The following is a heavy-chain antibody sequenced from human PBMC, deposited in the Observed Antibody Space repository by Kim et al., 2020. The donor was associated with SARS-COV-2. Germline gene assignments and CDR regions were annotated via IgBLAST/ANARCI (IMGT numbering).Heavy chain of an antibody. CDR1: GYTFTDYY. Sequence: ASVKVSCKASGYTFTDYYVHWVRQAPGQGLEWMGWINPKSGDTNYVQKFQGRVTMTRDTSISTVYMELSRLRSDDTAVYYCARDSLGVAAAGTLKHWGQGTLVTVSS. CDR2: INPKSGDT. D-gene: IGHD6-13*01. J-gene: IGHJ4*02. V-gene: IGHV1-2*02. CDR3: ARDSLGVAAAGTLKH.